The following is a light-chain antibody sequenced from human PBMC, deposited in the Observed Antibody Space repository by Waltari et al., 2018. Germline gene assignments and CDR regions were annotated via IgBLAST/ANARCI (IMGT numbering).Light chain of an antibody. V-gene: IGKV2-30*01. CDR2: KVS. CDR1: QSLVYSDGNIY. CDR3: MQGTNWPQS. J-gene: IGKJ2*03. Sequence: DVVMTQSPLSLPVTLGQPASISCRSSQSLVYSDGNIYLNWFQQRPGQSPRRLIYKVSRRGSGVPDRFSGSGSGTDFTLRISRVEAEDVGLYFCMQGTNWPQSFGQGTKLEIK.